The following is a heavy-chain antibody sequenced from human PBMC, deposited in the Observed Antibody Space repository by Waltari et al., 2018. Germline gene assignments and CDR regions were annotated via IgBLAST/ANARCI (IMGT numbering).Heavy chain of an antibody. V-gene: IGHV4-38-2*01. CDR3: ARAEVVYATLFDY. D-gene: IGHD2-8*02. CDR1: GYSISSGYY. J-gene: IGHJ4*02. CDR2: IYHSGST. Sequence: QVQLQESGPGLVKPSETLSLTCAVSGYSISSGYYWGWIRQPPGKGLEWIGSIYHSGSTYYNPSLKSRVTISVDTSKNQFSLKLSSVTAADTAVYHCARAEVVYATLFDYWGQGTLVTVSS.